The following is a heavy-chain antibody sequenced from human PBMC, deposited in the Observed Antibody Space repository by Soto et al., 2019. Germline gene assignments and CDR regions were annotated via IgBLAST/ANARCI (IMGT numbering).Heavy chain of an antibody. V-gene: IGHV4-34*01. CDR2: INHSGST. CDR1: GGSFSGYY. CDR3: ARVGATVTTSGAVLA. J-gene: IGHJ6*01. D-gene: IGHD4-4*01. Sequence: SETLSLTCAVYGGSFSGYYWSWIRQPPGKGLEWIGEINHSGSTNYNPSLKSRLTISVDTSKNQFSLKVSSVTAADTALYYCARVGATVTTSGAVLAWRQGTTVTV.